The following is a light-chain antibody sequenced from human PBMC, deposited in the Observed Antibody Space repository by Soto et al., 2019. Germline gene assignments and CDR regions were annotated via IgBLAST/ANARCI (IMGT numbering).Light chain of an antibody. CDR2: DAS. CDR3: QQYDSSPIT. V-gene: IGKV3D-15*02. J-gene: IGKJ5*01. CDR1: QSVSGN. Sequence: EIVMTQSPATLSVSPGERATLSCRASQSVSGNLAWYQQKVGQPPRLLIYDASTRATDIPARFSGSGSGTEFTLTISSLQSEDFAVYYCQQYDSSPITFGQGTRLEIK.